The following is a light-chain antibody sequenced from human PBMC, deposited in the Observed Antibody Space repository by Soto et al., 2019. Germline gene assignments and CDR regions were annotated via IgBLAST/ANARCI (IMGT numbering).Light chain of an antibody. CDR2: GAS. J-gene: IGKJ1*01. CDR3: QQYGGSPRT. V-gene: IGKV3-20*01. Sequence: EIVLTQSPGTLSLSPGEVATLSCRASQSINSFLAWYQQRRGQAPRLLIHGASNRATGIPDRFSGSGSGPDFTLTISRLEPEDFAVYYCQQYGGSPRTFGQGTKVEVK. CDR1: QSINSF.